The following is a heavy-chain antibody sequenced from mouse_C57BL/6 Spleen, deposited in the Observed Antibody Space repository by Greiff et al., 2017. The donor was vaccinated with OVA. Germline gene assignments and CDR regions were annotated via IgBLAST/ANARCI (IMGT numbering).Heavy chain of an antibody. CDR3: ARRDYYGSSYGLDV. D-gene: IGHD1-1*01. J-gene: IGHJ1*03. CDR1: GYAFSSYW. V-gene: IGHV1-80*01. CDR2: IYPGDGDT. Sequence: VQLQQSGAELVKPGASVKISCKASGYAFSSYWMNWVKQRPGKGLEWIGQIYPGDGDTNYNGKFKGKATLTADKSSSTAYMQLSSLTSEDSAVYFCARRDYYGSSYGLDVWGTGTTVTVSS.